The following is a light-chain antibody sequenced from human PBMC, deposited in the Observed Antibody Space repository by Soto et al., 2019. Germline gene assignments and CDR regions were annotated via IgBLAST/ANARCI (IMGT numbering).Light chain of an antibody. Sequence: EIVLTQSPGTLSLSPGERATLSCRASQSVSSGYLVWYQQKPGQAPRLLIYGASSRATGIPDRFSGSGSGTDFTLTISSLQPEDFATYYCQQSYSARTFGQGTKVDIK. CDR3: QQSYSART. CDR2: GAS. V-gene: IGKV3-20*01. J-gene: IGKJ1*01. CDR1: QSVSSGY.